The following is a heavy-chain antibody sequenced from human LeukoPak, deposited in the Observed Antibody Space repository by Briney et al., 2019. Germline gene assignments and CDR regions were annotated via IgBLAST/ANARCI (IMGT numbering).Heavy chain of an antibody. D-gene: IGHD3-3*01. CDR2: IYYSGST. Sequence: SETLSLTCTVSGDSISSGNYYWGWIRQPPGKGLEWIGTIYYSGSTYYNPSLKSRVTISVDTSKNQFSLKLSSMTAADTAVYYCARHAYYGFWSDYPTYYVDYWGQGTLVTVSS. CDR1: GDSISSGNYY. J-gene: IGHJ4*02. V-gene: IGHV4-39*01. CDR3: ARHAYYGFWSDYPTYYVDY.